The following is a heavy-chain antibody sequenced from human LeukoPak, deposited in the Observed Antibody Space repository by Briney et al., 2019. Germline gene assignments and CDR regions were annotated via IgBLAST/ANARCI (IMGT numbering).Heavy chain of an antibody. J-gene: IGHJ6*03. V-gene: IGHV4-59*01. CDR1: GGSISSYY. CDR2: IYYSGST. Sequence: SETLSLTCTVSGGSISSYYWSWIRQPPGKGLEWIGYIYYSGSTKYNPSLKSRVTISVDTSKNQFSLKLSSVTAADTAVYYCARGVGSHGYDYHYYYYMDVWGNGTTVTISS. D-gene: IGHD3-16*01. CDR3: ARGVGSHGYDYHYYYYMDV.